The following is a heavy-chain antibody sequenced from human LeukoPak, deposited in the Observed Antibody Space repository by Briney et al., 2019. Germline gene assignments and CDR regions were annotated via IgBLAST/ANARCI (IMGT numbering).Heavy chain of an antibody. J-gene: IGHJ5*02. CDR1: GFTFSSYG. CDR2: IGSSGDNT. CDR3: AKDLWLAAVEGGSWIDP. V-gene: IGHV3-23*01. D-gene: IGHD6-13*01. Sequence: GGSLRLSCAASGFTFSSYGMSWVRQAPGKGLEWVSAIGSSGDNTYYADSVKGRFTISRDNSKNTLYLRMNSLRAEDTAVYYRAKDLWLAAVEGGSWIDPWGQGTLVTVSS.